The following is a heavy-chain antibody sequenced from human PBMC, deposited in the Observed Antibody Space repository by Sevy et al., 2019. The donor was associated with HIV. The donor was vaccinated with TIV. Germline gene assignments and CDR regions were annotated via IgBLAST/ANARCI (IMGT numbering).Heavy chain of an antibody. Sequence: GGSLRLSCVASGFTFSSYSMNWVRQAPGKGLEWVSYISSSSDSSRTLNYADSVKGRFSISRDNAKNSVHLQMTSLRVEDTAVYYCARPDLSGWYFDFWGHGTLVTVSS. CDR2: ISSSSDSSRTL. J-gene: IGHJ4*01. D-gene: IGHD6-19*01. CDR1: GFTFSSYS. CDR3: ARPDLSGWYFDF. V-gene: IGHV3-48*01.